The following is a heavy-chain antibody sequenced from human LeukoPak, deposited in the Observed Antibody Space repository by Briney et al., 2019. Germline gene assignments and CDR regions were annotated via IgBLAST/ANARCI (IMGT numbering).Heavy chain of an antibody. V-gene: IGHV3-48*04. J-gene: IGHJ2*01. CDR1: GLSLSSNN. CDR2: ISAGSGTV. CDR3: ARDLGLRRMI. Sequence: GGSLRLSCAASGLSLSSNNMHWVRQAPGGGLEWLSYISAGSGTVISADSVKGRFSISRDNARESLFLQMNSLRVEDTAVYYCARDLGLRRMIWGRGTLVIVSS.